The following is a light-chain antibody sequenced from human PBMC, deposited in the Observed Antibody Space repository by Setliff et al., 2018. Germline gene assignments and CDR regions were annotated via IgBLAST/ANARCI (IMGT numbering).Light chain of an antibody. CDR3: QSFDSGLSAYV. J-gene: IGLJ1*01. CDR2: GNN. V-gene: IGLV1-40*01. CDR1: SSNIGAGYD. Sequence: QSVLTQPPSVSGAPGQRVTISCAGRSSNIGAGYDVHWYQQLPGTAPKLVIYGNNNRPSGVPDRFSGSQSGTSASLAITGLLSEDEADYYCQSFDSGLSAYVFGTGTKVTVL.